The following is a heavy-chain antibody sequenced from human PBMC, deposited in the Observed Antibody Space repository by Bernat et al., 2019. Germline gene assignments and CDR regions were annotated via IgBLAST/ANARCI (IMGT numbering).Heavy chain of an antibody. CDR3: ARRFYGGFDY. V-gene: IGHV3-48*03. CDR2: ISSRGSTM. Sequence: EVQLVESGGGLVQPGGSLRLSCAASGFTFSSYEMNWVRQAPGKGLEWVSYISSRGSTMNYADSVKGRFTISRDNAKNSLYLQMNSLRVEDTAIYYCARRFYGGFDYWGQGTLVTVSS. D-gene: IGHD4-17*01. J-gene: IGHJ4*02. CDR1: GFTFSSYE.